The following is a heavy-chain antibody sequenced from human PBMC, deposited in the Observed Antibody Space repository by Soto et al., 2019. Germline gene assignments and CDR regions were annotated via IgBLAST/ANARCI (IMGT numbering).Heavy chain of an antibody. Sequence: SETLSLTCTVSGGSISSYYWSWIRQPPGKGLEWIGYIYYSGSTNYNPSLKSRVTISVDTSKNQFSLKLSSVTAADTAVYYCARQEQWLVLGQGFYAFDIWGQGTMVTVSS. CDR3: ARQEQWLVLGQGFYAFDI. J-gene: IGHJ3*02. CDR1: GGSISSYY. CDR2: IYYSGST. V-gene: IGHV4-59*08. D-gene: IGHD6-19*01.